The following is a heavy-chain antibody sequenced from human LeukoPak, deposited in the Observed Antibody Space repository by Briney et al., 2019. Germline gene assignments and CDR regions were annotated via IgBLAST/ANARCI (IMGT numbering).Heavy chain of an antibody. CDR1: GGSFSGHY. CDR3: ARASTMIAPSIDY. Sequence: SETLSLTCAVYGGSFSGHYWSWIRQAPGKGLEWIGYIYYSGSTNYNPSLKSRVTISVDTSKNQFSLKLSSVTAADTAVYYCARASTMIAPSIDYWGQGTLVTVSS. V-gene: IGHV4-59*11. CDR2: IYYSGST. J-gene: IGHJ4*02. D-gene: IGHD3-22*01.